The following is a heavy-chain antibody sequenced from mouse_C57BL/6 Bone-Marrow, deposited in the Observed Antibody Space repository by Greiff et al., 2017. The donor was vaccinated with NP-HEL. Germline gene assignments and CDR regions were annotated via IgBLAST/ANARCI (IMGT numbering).Heavy chain of an antibody. CDR1: GYTFTSYG. V-gene: IGHV1-81*01. CDR3: ARKGNWYFDV. Sequence: QVHVKQSGAELARPGASVKLSCKASGYTFTSYGISWVKQRTGQGLEWIGEIYPRSGNTYYNEKFKGKATLTADKSSSTAYMELRSLTSEDSAVYFCARKGNWYFDVWGTGTTVTVSS. CDR2: IYPRSGNT. J-gene: IGHJ1*03.